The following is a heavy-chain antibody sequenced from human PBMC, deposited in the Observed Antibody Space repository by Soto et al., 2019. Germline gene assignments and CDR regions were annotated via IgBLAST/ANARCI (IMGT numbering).Heavy chain of an antibody. V-gene: IGHV3-23*01. CDR3: AKGGGSTTRNWFGP. CDR1: GFTFSSYA. Sequence: GGSLRLSCAASGFTFSSYAMCWVRQAPGKGLEWVSTISGSGGSTYYADSVKGRFTISRDNSKNTLYLQMNSLRAEDTALYYCAKGGGSTTRNWFGPWGQGTLVTVSS. D-gene: IGHD2-2*01. CDR2: ISGSGGST. J-gene: IGHJ5*02.